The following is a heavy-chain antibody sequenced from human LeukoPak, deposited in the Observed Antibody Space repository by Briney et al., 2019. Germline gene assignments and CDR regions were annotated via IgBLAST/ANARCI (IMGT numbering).Heavy chain of an antibody. V-gene: IGHV4-34*01. D-gene: IGHD3-10*01. CDR1: GGSFSGYY. CDR3: ARGFPDWYYGSGSSTLVWFDP. J-gene: IGHJ5*02. Sequence: SETLSLTCAVYGGSFSGYYWSWIRQPPGKGLEWIGEINHRGSINYNPSLKSRVTISVDTSKNQFSLKLSSVTAADTAVYYCARGFPDWYYGSGSSTLVWFDPWGQGTLVTVSS. CDR2: INHRGSI.